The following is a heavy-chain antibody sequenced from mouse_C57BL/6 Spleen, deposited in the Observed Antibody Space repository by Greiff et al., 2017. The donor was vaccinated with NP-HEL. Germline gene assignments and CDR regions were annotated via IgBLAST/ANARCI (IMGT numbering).Heavy chain of an antibody. V-gene: IGHV5-4*03. J-gene: IGHJ4*01. CDR1: GFTFSSYA. CDR2: ISDGGSYT. Sequence: DVKLVESGGGLVKPGGSLKLSCAASGFTFSSYAMSWVRQTPEKRLEWVATISDGGSYTYYPDNVKGRFTLSGDNAKNTLYLQLGDLKSEGTAKYYGGRERAMDDWGQGTSVTVSS. CDR3: GRERAMDD.